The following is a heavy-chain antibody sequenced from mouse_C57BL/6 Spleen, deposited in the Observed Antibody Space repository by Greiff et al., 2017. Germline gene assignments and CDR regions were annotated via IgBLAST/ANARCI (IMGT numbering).Heavy chain of an antibody. J-gene: IGHJ3*01. Sequence: QLQQSGPELVKPGASVKISCTASGYAFSSSWMNWVKQRPGKGLEWIGRIYPGDGDTNYNGKFKGKATLTADKSSSTAYMQLSSLTSEDSAVYFCARRSEAWFAYWGQGTLVTVSA. CDR2: IYPGDGDT. CDR3: ARRSEAWFAY. CDR1: GYAFSSSW. V-gene: IGHV1-82*01.